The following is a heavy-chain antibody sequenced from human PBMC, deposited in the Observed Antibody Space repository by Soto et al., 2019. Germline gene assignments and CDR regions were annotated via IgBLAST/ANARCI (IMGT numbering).Heavy chain of an antibody. CDR1: GFSFSSYS. J-gene: IGHJ4*02. V-gene: IGHV3-21*01. Sequence: EVQLVESGGGLVKPGGSLRLSCAVSGFSFSSYSMNWVRQAPGKGLEWVSSITSSGSYIYYADSLQGRFTISRDNAKNSLYRQMNSLGAEDTAVYFWARGGDTFGGVIAPVHFDYWGQGPLVTVSS. CDR2: ITSSGSYI. D-gene: IGHD3-16*02. CDR3: ARGGDTFGGVIAPVHFDY.